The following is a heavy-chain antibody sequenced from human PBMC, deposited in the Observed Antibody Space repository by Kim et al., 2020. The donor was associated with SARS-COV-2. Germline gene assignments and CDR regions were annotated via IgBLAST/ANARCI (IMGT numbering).Heavy chain of an antibody. CDR1: GYNFTSFE. V-gene: IGHV1-8*01. Sequence: ASVKVSCKASGYNFTSFEINWVRQATGQGLEWMGRMSPNRLNTGSAQKFQGRVTMSTDISITTAYMELSSLTSEHTAVYYCERGVTAGVAIWGQGTMVTVAS. D-gene: IGHD2-21*02. J-gene: IGHJ3*02. CDR2: MSPNRLNT. CDR3: ERGVTAGVAI.